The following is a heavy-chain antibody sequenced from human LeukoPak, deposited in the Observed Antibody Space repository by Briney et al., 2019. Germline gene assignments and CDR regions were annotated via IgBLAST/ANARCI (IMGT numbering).Heavy chain of an antibody. CDR3: ARDLFGVVITTYFDY. CDR2: INPDSGGT. Sequence: ASVKVSCKASGYTFTSYYMHWVRQAPGQGLEWMGWINPDSGGTNYAQKFQGRVTMTRDTSISTAYMKLSRLRSDDTAVYYCARDLFGVVITTYFDYWGQGTLVTVSS. D-gene: IGHD3-3*01. J-gene: IGHJ4*02. CDR1: GYTFTSYY. V-gene: IGHV1-2*02.